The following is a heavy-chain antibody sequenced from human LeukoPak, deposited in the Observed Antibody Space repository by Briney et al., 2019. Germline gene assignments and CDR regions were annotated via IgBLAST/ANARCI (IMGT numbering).Heavy chain of an antibody. CDR1: GXTFGSYW. CDR3: VRDVWGDRDGFFAY. Sequence: GGSLRLSCAASGXTFGSYWMHWVRQVPGKGLVWVARINTDGRSTSYGESVKGRFTVSRDNAKNTLYVQMNSLRDEDTAVYYCVRDVWGDRDGFFAYWGQGTLVTVSS. V-gene: IGHV3-74*01. J-gene: IGHJ4*02. D-gene: IGHD5-24*01. CDR2: INTDGRST.